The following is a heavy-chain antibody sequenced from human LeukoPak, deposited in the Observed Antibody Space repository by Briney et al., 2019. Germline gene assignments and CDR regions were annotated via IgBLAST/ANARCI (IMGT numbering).Heavy chain of an antibody. CDR2: IIPIFGTA. D-gene: IGHD6-13*01. J-gene: IGHJ4*02. Sequence: SVKVSCKASGYTFTGYYIHWVRQAPGQGLEWMGGIIPIFGTANYAQKFQGRVTITADKSTSTAYMELSSLRSEDTAVYYCARDSSSWSLCDYWGQGTLVTVSS. CDR1: GYTFTGYY. V-gene: IGHV1-69*06. CDR3: ARDSSSWSLCDY.